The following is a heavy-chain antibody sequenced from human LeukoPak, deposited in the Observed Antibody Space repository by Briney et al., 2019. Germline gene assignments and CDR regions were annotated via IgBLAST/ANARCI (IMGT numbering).Heavy chain of an antibody. V-gene: IGHV1-46*01. D-gene: IGHD6-13*01. CDR2: INPSGGST. J-gene: IGHJ6*03. Sequence: ASVKVSCKASGYSFTSHYLHWVRQAPGQGLEWMGIINPSGGSTSYAQKFQGRVTMTRNTSISTAYMELSSLRSEDTAVYYCARALISSWLYYYYMDVWGKGTTVTVSS. CDR1: GYSFTSHY. CDR3: ARALISSWLYYYYMDV.